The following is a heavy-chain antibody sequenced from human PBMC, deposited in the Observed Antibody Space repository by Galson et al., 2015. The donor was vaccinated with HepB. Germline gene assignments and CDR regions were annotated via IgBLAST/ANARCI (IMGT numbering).Heavy chain of an antibody. V-gene: IGHV4-59*01. CDR3: AGMNWELPKFDY. CDR2: IYYSGST. CDR1: GGSISRYY. Sequence: ETLSLTCSVSGGSISRYYWSWIRQPPGKGLEWIGYIYYSGSTNYNPSLKSRVTISVDTSKNQFSLKLSSVTAADTAIYYCAGMNWELPKFDYWGQGPLVTVSS. D-gene: IGHD1-26*01. J-gene: IGHJ4*02.